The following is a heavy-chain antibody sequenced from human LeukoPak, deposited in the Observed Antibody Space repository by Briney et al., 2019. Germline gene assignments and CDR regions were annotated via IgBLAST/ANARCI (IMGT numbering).Heavy chain of an antibody. CDR2: IPYDGSNK. V-gene: IGHV3-30-3*01. Sequence: PGGSLRLSCAASGFTFSSYDMHWVRQAPGKGLEWVAVIPYDGSNKYYADSVKGRFTISRENSKNTLYLQMNSLRAEDTAVYYCAREIRFLESNWFDPWGQGTLVTVSS. D-gene: IGHD3-3*01. CDR3: AREIRFLESNWFDP. J-gene: IGHJ5*02. CDR1: GFTFSSYD.